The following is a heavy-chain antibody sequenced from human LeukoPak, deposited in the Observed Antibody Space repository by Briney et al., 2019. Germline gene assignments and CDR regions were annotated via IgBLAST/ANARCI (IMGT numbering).Heavy chain of an antibody. J-gene: IGHJ4*02. D-gene: IGHD2-2*01. V-gene: IGHV3-11*03. Sequence: GGSLRLSCAASGFTFSDYYMSWIRQAPGKGLEWVSYISSSSSYTNYADSVKGRFTISRDNAKNSLYLQMNSLRAEDTAVYYCARYCSSTPCYDYWGQGTLVTVSS. CDR2: ISSSSSYT. CDR3: ARYCSSTPCYDY. CDR1: GFTFSDYY.